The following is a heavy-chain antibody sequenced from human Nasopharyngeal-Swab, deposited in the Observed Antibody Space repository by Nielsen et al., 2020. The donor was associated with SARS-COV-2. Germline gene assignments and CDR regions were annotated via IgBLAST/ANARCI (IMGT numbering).Heavy chain of an antibody. V-gene: IGHV1-69*13. CDR3: ARLKHP. CDR2: IIPIFGTA. Sequence: SVKAACRATGGTFSSYAISWMRQATGQGLEWMGGIIPIFGTANYAQKFQGRVTITADESTSTAYMELSSLRSEDTAVYYCARLKHPWGQGTLVTVSS. CDR1: GGTFSSYA. J-gene: IGHJ5*02.